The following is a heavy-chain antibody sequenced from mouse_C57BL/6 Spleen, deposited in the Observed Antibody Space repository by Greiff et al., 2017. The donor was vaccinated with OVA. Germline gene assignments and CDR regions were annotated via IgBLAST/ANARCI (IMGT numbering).Heavy chain of an antibody. V-gene: IGHV1-85*01. CDR3: DNTFITTEGDYFDY. J-gene: IGHJ2*01. Sequence: QVQLQQSGPELVKPGASVKLSCKASGYTFTSYDINWVKQRPGQGLEWIGRIYPRDGSTKYNEKFKGKATLTVDTSSSTAYMELHTLTSEDSAVYFCDNTFITTEGDYFDYWGQGTTLTVSS. CDR2: IYPRDGST. CDR1: GYTFTSYD. D-gene: IGHD1-1*01.